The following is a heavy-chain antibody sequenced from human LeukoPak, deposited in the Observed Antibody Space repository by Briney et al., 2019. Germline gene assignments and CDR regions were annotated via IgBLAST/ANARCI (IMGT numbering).Heavy chain of an antibody. V-gene: IGHV3-30-3*01. CDR2: ISYDGSDK. D-gene: IGHD3-22*01. J-gene: IGHJ3*02. CDR1: GFTFSSYG. Sequence: GGSLRLSCAASGFTFSSYGIHWVRQAPGKGPQWVALISYDGSDKYYADSLKGRFTISRDNSKNTLFLQMNSLRVEDTAVYYCARQNYFDSSGYYGAFDIWGQGTMVIVSS. CDR3: ARQNYFDSSGYYGAFDI.